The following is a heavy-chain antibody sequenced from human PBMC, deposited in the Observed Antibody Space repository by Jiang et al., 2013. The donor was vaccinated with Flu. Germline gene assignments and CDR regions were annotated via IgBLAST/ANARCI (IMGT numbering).Heavy chain of an antibody. V-gene: IGHV4-30-2*01. CDR1: GGSISSGDYS. CDR2: FYHSGST. Sequence: QLLESGSGLVKPSQTLSLTCAVSGGSISSGDYSWSWIRQPPGKGLEWIGYFYHSGSTYYNPSLKSRVTISVDRSENQFSLKLSSVTAADTAVYYCARGVGAFDYWGQGTLVTVSS. D-gene: IGHD3-16*01. CDR3: ARGVGAFDY. J-gene: IGHJ4*02.